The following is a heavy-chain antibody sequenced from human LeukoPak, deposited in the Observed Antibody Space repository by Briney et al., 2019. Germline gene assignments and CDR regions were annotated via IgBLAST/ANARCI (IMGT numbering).Heavy chain of an antibody. V-gene: IGHV4-61*01. J-gene: IGHJ5*02. CDR1: GYSISSGYY. CDR2: IHYTGST. CDR3: ARGGYYGSGNDFRFDP. Sequence: SETLSLTCTVSGYSISSGYYWGWIRQPPGKGLESIGYIHYTGSTNYNPSLKSRVTISVDTSKNQFSLKLSSVTAADTAIYYCARGGYYGSGNDFRFDPWGQGTLVTVSS. D-gene: IGHD3-10*01.